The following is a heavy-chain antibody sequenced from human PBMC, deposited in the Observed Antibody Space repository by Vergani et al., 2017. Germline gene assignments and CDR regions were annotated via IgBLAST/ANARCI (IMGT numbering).Heavy chain of an antibody. V-gene: IGHV4-4*07. D-gene: IGHD2-15*01. Sequence: QVQLQESGPGLVKPSETLSLTCTVSGGSISSYYWSWIRQPAGKGLEWIGHIYTSGSTNYNPSLKSRVTMSVDTSKNQFSLNLSSVTAADTAVYYCARGLWGSGGSXYYFGDCYYSYMDVWGKGTTVTVSS. CDR3: ARGLWGSGGSXYYFGDCYYSYMDV. J-gene: IGHJ6*03. CDR1: GGSISSYY. CDR2: IYTSGST.